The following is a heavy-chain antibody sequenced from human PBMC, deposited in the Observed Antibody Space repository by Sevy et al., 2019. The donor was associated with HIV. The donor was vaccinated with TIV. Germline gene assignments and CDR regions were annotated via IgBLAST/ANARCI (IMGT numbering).Heavy chain of an antibody. CDR1: GFTFSNFG. Sequence: GGSLRLSCAVSGFTFSNFGMNWVRQAPGKGLQWVSYISSRGRTIYYVDSVKGRFTISRDNAKNSLDLQMNSLRDEDTGVYYCARIFDDFDAHDYSGQGALVTVSS. CDR3: ARIFDDFDAHDY. J-gene: IGHJ4*02. V-gene: IGHV3-48*02. CDR2: ISSRGRTI. D-gene: IGHD2-2*01.